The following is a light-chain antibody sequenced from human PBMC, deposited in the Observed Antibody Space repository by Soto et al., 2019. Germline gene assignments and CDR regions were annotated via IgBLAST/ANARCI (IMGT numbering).Light chain of an antibody. J-gene: IGKJ2*01. Sequence: IVLTQSPATLSLSPGERATLSCRASQSINNYLAWYQQKPGQAPRLLIYAASNRATGIPARFGGSGSGTDFTLTISSLETGEFADYYCQQRKSDMYTFGQGTKVEIK. CDR1: QSINNY. V-gene: IGKV3-11*01. CDR2: AAS. CDR3: QQRKSDMYT.